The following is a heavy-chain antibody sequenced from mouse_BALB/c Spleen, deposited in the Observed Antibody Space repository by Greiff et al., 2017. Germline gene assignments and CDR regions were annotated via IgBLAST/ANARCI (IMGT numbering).Heavy chain of an antibody. CDR1: GYSITSDYA. J-gene: IGHJ4*01. CDR2: ISYSGST. CDR3: ARSRYYAMDY. Sequence: EVHLVESGPGLVKPSQSLSLTCTVTGYSITSDYAWNWIRQFPGNKLEWMGYISYSGSTSYNPSLKSRISITRDTSKNQFFLQLNSVTTEDTATYYCARSRYYAMDYWGQGTSVTVSS. V-gene: IGHV3-2*02.